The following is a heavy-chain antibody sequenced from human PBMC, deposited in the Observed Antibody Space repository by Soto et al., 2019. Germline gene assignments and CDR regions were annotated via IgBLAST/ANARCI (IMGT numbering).Heavy chain of an antibody. CDR2: IKQDGSEK. Sequence: GGSLRLSCAASGFTFSSYWMSWVRQAPGKGLEWVANIKQDGSEKYYVDSVKGRFTISRDNAKNSLYLQMNSLRAEDTAVYYCARDLAVVVVAATEIGYWGQGTLVTVSS. D-gene: IGHD2-15*01. J-gene: IGHJ4*02. CDR3: ARDLAVVVVAATEIGY. V-gene: IGHV3-7*05. CDR1: GFTFSSYW.